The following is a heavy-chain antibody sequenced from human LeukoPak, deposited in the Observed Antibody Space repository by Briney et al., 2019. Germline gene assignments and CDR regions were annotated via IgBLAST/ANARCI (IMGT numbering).Heavy chain of an antibody. CDR3: ARLGSDYDILTGYLDY. J-gene: IGHJ4*02. Sequence: SETLSLTCTVSGGSISSYYWSWIRQPPGKGLEWIGYIYYSGSTNYNPSLKSRVTISVDTSKNQFSLKLSSVTAADTAVYYCARLGSDYDILTGYLDYWGQGTLVTVSS. V-gene: IGHV4-59*08. D-gene: IGHD3-9*01. CDR1: GGSISSYY. CDR2: IYYSGST.